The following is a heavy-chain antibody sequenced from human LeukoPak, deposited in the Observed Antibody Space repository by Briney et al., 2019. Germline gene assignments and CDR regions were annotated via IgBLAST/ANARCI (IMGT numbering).Heavy chain of an antibody. J-gene: IGHJ4*02. CDR3: ARPLYYYDSSGYYSGDS. Sequence: SETLSLTCTVSGGSISSSSYYWGWIRQPPGKGLEWIGSIYYSGSTYYNPSLKSRVTISVDTSKNQFSLKLSSVTAADTAVYYCARPLYYYDSSGYYSGDSWGQGTLVTVSS. V-gene: IGHV4-39*01. D-gene: IGHD3-22*01. CDR1: GGSISSSSYY. CDR2: IYYSGST.